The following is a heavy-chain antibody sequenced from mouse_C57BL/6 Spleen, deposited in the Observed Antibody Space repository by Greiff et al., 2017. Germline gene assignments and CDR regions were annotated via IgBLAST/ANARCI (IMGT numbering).Heavy chain of an antibody. CDR2: IDPNSGGT. J-gene: IGHJ1*03. CDR1: GYTFTSYW. V-gene: IGHV1-72*01. CDR3: ARVTTVVATDWYFDV. Sequence: QVQLQQPGAELVKPGASVKLSCKASGYTFTSYWMHWVKQRPGRGLEWIGRIDPNSGGTKYNEKFKSKATLTVDKPSSTAYMQLSSLTSEDSAVYYCARVTTVVATDWYFDVWGTGTTVTVSS. D-gene: IGHD1-1*01.